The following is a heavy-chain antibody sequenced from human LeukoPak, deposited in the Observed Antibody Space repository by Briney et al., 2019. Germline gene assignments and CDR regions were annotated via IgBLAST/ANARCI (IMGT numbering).Heavy chain of an antibody. Sequence: GGSLRLSCAASGFTFSSYAMSWVRQAPGKGLEWVSAISGSGGSTYYADSVKGRFTISRDNSKNTLYLQMNSLRAEDTAVYYCAKDEYGQQLAHDAFDIWGQGTMVTVSS. D-gene: IGHD6-13*01. J-gene: IGHJ3*02. CDR1: GFTFSSYA. CDR3: AKDEYGQQLAHDAFDI. V-gene: IGHV3-23*01. CDR2: ISGSGGST.